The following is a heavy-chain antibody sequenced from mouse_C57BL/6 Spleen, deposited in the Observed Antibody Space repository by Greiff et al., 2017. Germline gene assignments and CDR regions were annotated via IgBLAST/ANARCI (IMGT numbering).Heavy chain of an antibody. CDR1: GYTFTSYG. D-gene: IGHD3-3*01. V-gene: IGHV1-81*01. J-gene: IGHJ4*01. CDR3: ARGDPVYAMDY. Sequence: QVQLQQSGAELARPGASVKLSCKASGYTFTSYGISWVKQRPGQGLEWIGEIYPRSGNTYYNEKFKGKATLTADKSSSTAYMELRSLTSEDSAVYFCARGDPVYAMDYWGQGTSVTVSS. CDR2: IYPRSGNT.